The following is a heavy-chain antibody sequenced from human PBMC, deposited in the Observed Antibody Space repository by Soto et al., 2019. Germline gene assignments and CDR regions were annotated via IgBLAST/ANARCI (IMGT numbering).Heavy chain of an antibody. Sequence: ASVKVSCKASGYTFTGYYMHWVRQAPGQGLEWMGWINPNSGGTNYAQKFQGWVTMTRDTSISTAYMELSRLRSDDTALYYCARDLAVAGTYYYYYGMDVWGQGTTVTVSS. CDR2: INPNSGGT. J-gene: IGHJ6*02. V-gene: IGHV1-2*04. D-gene: IGHD6-19*01. CDR3: ARDLAVAGTYYYYYGMDV. CDR1: GYTFTGYY.